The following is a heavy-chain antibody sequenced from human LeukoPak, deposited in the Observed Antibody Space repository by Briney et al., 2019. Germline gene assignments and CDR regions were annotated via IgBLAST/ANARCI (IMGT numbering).Heavy chain of an antibody. J-gene: IGHJ6*02. V-gene: IGHV3-30*18. Sequence: GGSLRLSCAASGFTFSGYGMHWVRQAPGKGLEWVAVISYDGSNKYYADSVKGRFTISRDNSKNTLYLQMNSLRAEDTAVYYCAKPHVPAYYYYGMDVWGQGTTVTVSS. CDR3: AKPHVPAYYYYGMDV. CDR1: GFTFSGYG. D-gene: IGHD2-2*01. CDR2: ISYDGSNK.